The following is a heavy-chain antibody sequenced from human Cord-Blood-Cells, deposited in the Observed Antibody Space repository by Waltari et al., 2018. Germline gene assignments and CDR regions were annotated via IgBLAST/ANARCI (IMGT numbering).Heavy chain of an antibody. Sequence: QVQLQQWGAGLLKPSETLSLTCAVYGGSFSGYSWSWIRQPPGKGLEWIGEINHSGSTNYNPSLKSRVTISVDTSKNQFSLKLSSVTAADTAVYYCARDVSKDYYFDYWGQGTLVTVSS. J-gene: IGHJ4*02. CDR3: ARDVSKDYYFDY. CDR1: GGSFSGYS. CDR2: INHSGST. D-gene: IGHD4-4*01. V-gene: IGHV4-34*01.